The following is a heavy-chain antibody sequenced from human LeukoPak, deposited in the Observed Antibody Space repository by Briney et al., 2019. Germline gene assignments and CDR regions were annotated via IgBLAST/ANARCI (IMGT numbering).Heavy chain of an antibody. CDR1: GFTFGDYA. Sequence: PGGSLRLPCTASGFTFGDYAMSWFRQAPGKGLEWVGFIRSKTYGGTTEYAASVKGRFTISRDDSKSIAYLQMNSLKTEDTAVYYCTRVGFYDTSGYYSGFRGPYYFDYWGQGTLVTVSS. CDR2: IRSKTYGGTT. J-gene: IGHJ4*02. D-gene: IGHD3-22*01. CDR3: TRVGFYDTSGYYSGFRGPYYFDY. V-gene: IGHV3-49*03.